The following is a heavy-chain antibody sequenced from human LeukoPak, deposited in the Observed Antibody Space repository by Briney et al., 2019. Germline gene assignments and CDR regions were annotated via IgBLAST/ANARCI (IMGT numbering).Heavy chain of an antibody. CDR2: ISGSGGST. V-gene: IGHV3-23*01. CDR3: AKDREDYYGSGSYRYHFDY. Sequence: GGSLRLSCAASGFTFSSYDMTWVRQAPGKGLEWVSAISGSGGSTYYADSVKGRFTISRDNSKNTLYLQMNSLRAEDTAVYYCAKDREDYYGSGSYRYHFDYWGQGTLVTVSS. D-gene: IGHD3-10*01. CDR1: GFTFSSYD. J-gene: IGHJ4*02.